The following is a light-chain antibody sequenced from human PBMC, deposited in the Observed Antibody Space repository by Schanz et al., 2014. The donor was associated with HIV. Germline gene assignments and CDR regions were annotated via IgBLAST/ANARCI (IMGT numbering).Light chain of an antibody. Sequence: DIQMTQSPSTLSAFVGDRVTITCRASQSIGNSLAWYQLKPGRAPKLLIYAASTLVSGVPLKFSGTGSGTEFTLTISSLQPEDFATYYCLQDYNYRWTFGQGTKVEIK. J-gene: IGKJ1*01. CDR1: QSIGNS. CDR3: LQDYNYRWT. V-gene: IGKV1-5*03. CDR2: AAS.